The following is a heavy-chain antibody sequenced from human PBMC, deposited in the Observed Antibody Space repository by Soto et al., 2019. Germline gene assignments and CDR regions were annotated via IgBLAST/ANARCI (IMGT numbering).Heavy chain of an antibody. V-gene: IGHV3-33*01. CDR2: IWYDGSNK. D-gene: IGHD6-6*01. CDR1: GFTFSSYG. CDR3: ARDWSIAAPFSGY. Sequence: PGGSLRLSCAASGFTFSSYGMHWVRQAPGKGLEWVAVIWYDGSNKYYADSVKGRFTISRDNSKNTLYLQMNSLRAEDTAVYYCARDWSIAAPFSGYWGQGTLVTVSS. J-gene: IGHJ4*02.